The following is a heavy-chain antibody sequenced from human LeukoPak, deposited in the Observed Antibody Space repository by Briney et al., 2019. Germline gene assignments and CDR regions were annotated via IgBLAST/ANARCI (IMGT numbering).Heavy chain of an antibody. D-gene: IGHD2-15*01. CDR1: GGSFSGDY. V-gene: IGHV4-34*01. CDR2: ISHGGSA. J-gene: IGHJ5*02. Sequence: SETLSLTCAVSGGSFSGDYWRWVREPPGRGLEWVGEISHGGSANDNPSLTSRVTISVDTSKNQFSLKWTSVTAADTAVYYCASSSLGYCGGGYCSPNWFDPWGQGTLVTVSS. CDR3: ASSSLGYCGGGYCSPNWFDP.